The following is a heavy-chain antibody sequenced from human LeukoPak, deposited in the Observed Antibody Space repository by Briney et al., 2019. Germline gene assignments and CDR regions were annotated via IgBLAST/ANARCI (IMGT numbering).Heavy chain of an antibody. CDR1: GFTFSSYW. J-gene: IGHJ4*02. V-gene: IGHV3-74*01. CDR3: ARQNYDSSGYRVDY. CDR2: INSDGSST. Sequence: PWGSLRLSCAASGFTFSSYWMHWVRQAPGKGLVWVSRINSDGSSTSYADSVKGRFTISRDNAKNTLYLQMNSLRAEDTAVYYCARQNYDSSGYRVDYWGQGTLVTVSS. D-gene: IGHD3-22*01.